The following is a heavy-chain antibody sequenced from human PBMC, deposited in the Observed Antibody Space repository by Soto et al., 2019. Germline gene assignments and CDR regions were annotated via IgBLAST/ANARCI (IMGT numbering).Heavy chain of an antibody. CDR3: AKDGCSGGSCYRPEYFQH. J-gene: IGHJ1*01. Sequence: EVQLLESGGGLEQPGGSLRLSCAASGFTFSSYAMSWVRQAPGKGLEWVSAISGSGGSTYYADSVKGRFTISRDNSKNTLYLQMNSLRAEDTAVYYCAKDGCSGGSCYRPEYFQHWGQGTLVTVSS. CDR1: GFTFSSYA. V-gene: IGHV3-23*01. CDR2: ISGSGGST. D-gene: IGHD2-15*01.